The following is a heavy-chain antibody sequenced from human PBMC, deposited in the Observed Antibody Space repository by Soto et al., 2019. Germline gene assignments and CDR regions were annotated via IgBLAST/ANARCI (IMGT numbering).Heavy chain of an antibody. Sequence: PSETLSLTCTVSGGSISSSSYYWGWIRQPPGKGLEWIGSIYYSGSTYYNPSLKSRVTISVDTSKNQFSLKLSSVTAADTAVYYCARRMSGSYSYYFDYWGQGTLVTVSS. CDR2: IYYSGST. J-gene: IGHJ4*02. CDR3: ARRMSGSYSYYFDY. CDR1: GGSISSSSYY. V-gene: IGHV4-39*01. D-gene: IGHD1-26*01.